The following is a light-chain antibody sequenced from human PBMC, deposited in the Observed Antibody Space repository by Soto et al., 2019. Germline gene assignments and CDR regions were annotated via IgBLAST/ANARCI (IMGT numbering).Light chain of an antibody. CDR3: MQGTHWPYT. CDR1: QSPEYSDGNTY. V-gene: IGKV2-30*01. Sequence: DVVMTQSPLSLPVTLGQPASISCRSSQSPEYSDGNTYLNWFQQRPGQSPRRLIYKVSNRDSGVPDRFSGSGSGTDVTLRISGVEAENVGVYYCMQGTHWPYTLGQGTKLEIE. J-gene: IGKJ2*01. CDR2: KVS.